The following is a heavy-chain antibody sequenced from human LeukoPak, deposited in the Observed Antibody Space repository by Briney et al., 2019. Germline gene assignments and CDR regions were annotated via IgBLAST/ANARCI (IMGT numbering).Heavy chain of an antibody. CDR2: ISSSSSYV. CDR1: GFTFSSYS. J-gene: IGHJ4*02. Sequence: GGSLRLSCAASGFTFSSYSMNWVRQAPGKGLEWVSSISSSSSYVYYADSVKGRFTISRDNAKNSVDLQMNSLRAEDTAVYYCARPRGNVEMARIPFDYWGQGTLVTVSS. V-gene: IGHV3-21*01. D-gene: IGHD5-24*01. CDR3: ARPRGNVEMARIPFDY.